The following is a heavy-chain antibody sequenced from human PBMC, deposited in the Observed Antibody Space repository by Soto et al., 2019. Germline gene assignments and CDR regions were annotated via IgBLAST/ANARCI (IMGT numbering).Heavy chain of an antibody. CDR3: ARDERNTAMALGPFDY. CDR1: GGTFSSYA. V-gene: IGHV1-69*13. J-gene: IGHJ4*02. CDR2: IIPIFGTA. D-gene: IGHD5-18*01. Sequence: SVKVSCKASGGTFSSYAISWVRQAPGQGLEWMGGIIPIFGTANYAQKFQGRVTITADESTSTAYMELSSLRSEDTAVYYCARDERNTAMALGPFDYRGQGTLVTVSS.